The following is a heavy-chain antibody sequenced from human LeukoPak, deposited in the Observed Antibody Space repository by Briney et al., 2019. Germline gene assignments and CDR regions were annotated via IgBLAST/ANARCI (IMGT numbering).Heavy chain of an antibody. CDR3: ASYVWGSYRPT. D-gene: IGHD3-16*02. CDR1: GFTFSDHY. J-gene: IGHJ5*02. Sequence: GGSLRLSCAASGFTFSDHYMDWVRQAPGKGLEWVGRTRNKANSYTTEYAASVKGRFTISRDDSKNSLYLQMNSLKTEDTAVYYCASYVWGSYRPTWGQGTLVTVSS. CDR2: TRNKANSYTT. V-gene: IGHV3-72*01.